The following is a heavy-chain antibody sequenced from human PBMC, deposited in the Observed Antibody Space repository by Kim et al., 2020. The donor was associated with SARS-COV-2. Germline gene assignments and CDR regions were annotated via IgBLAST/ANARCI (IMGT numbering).Heavy chain of an antibody. CDR2: IYYSGST. V-gene: IGHV4-39*01. J-gene: IGHJ4*02. CDR1: GGSISSSSYY. Sequence: SETLSLTCTVSGGSISSSSYYWGWIRQPPGKGLEWIGSIYYSGSTYYNPSLKSRVTISVDTSKNQFSLKLSSVTAADTAVYYCARHNPGPSGIDIVVVVAATTFDYWGQGTLVTVSS. CDR3: ARHNPGPSGIDIVVVVAATTFDY. D-gene: IGHD2-15*01.